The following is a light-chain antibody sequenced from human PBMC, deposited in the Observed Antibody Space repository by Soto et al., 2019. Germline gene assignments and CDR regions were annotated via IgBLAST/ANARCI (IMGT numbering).Light chain of an antibody. CDR2: GAS. J-gene: IGKJ1*01. CDR1: KSVSSSY. V-gene: IGKV3-20*01. Sequence: EIVLTQSPGTLSLSPGERATLSCGASKSVSSSYLAWYQQKPGQAPRLLIYGASSRATGIPDRFSGSGSGTDFTLTIGRLEPEDFAVYYCQQYGTSPWTFGQGTKVEIK. CDR3: QQYGTSPWT.